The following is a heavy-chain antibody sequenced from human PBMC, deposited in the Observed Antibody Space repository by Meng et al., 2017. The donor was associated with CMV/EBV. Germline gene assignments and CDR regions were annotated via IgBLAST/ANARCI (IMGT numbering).Heavy chain of an antibody. J-gene: IGHJ6*02. V-gene: IGHV3-30*04. CDR3: ARVLQVVVAATKGGMDV. CDR2: ISYDGSNK. D-gene: IGHD2-15*01. CDR1: GFTFSSYA. Sequence: GESLKISCAASGFTFSSYAMHWVRQAAGKGLEWVAVISYDGSNKYYADSVKGRFTISRDNSKNTLYLQMNSLRAEDTAVYYCARVLQVVVAATKGGMDVWGQGTTVTVSS.